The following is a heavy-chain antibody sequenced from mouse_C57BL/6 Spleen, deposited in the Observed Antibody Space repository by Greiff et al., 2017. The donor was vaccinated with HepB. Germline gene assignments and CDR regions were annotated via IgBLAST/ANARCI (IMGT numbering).Heavy chain of an antibody. D-gene: IGHD1-1*01. Sequence: QVQLQQSGPELVKPGASVKISCKASGYTFTDYYINWVKQRPGQGLEWIGWIFPGSGSTYYNEKFKGKATLTVDKSSSTAYMLLSSLTSEDSAVYFCARSPYYYGSSPSYWYFDVWGTGTTVTVSS. CDR3: ARSPYYYGSSPSYWYFDV. V-gene: IGHV1-75*01. CDR1: GYTFTDYY. J-gene: IGHJ1*03. CDR2: IFPGSGST.